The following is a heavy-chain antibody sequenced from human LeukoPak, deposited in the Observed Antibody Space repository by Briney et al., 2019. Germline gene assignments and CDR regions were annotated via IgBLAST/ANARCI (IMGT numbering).Heavy chain of an antibody. V-gene: IGHV3-20*04. CDR3: ARVGQDIVVVVAATPYYYYMDV. J-gene: IGHJ6*03. D-gene: IGHD2-15*01. Sequence: PGGSLRLSCAASGFTFDDYGMSWVRQAPGKGLEWVSGINWNGGSTGYADSVKGRFTISRDNAKNSLYLQMDSLRAEDTALYYCARVGQDIVVVVAATPYYYYMDVWGKGTTVTVSS. CDR1: GFTFDDYG. CDR2: INWNGGST.